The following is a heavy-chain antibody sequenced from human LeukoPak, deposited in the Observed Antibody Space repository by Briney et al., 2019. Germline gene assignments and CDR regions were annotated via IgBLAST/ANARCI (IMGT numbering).Heavy chain of an antibody. Sequence: SESLSLTYTVSSGSITSSPYYWGWIRQPPGMGVEWIDSIYYSGNTYYKPSLKSRAAISLDTSKHQFSLTLSSVTAADTAVYYYATDPLFLWFGELLPPNYYYIDVWGKGTTVTVSS. D-gene: IGHD3-10*01. J-gene: IGHJ6*03. CDR1: SGSITSSPYY. V-gene: IGHV4-39*07. CDR3: ATDPLFLWFGELLPPNYYYIDV. CDR2: IYYSGNT.